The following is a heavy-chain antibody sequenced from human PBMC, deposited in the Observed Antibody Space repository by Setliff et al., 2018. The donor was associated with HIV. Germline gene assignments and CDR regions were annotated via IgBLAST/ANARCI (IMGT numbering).Heavy chain of an antibody. D-gene: IGHD3-3*01. Sequence: PGGSLRLSCVASGFTFNSAWMTWVRQAPGKGLEWVGRIKSKTDGGTADYAAPVKGRFTISRDSTKNALYLKFYNPRPEDTAIYYCARARTVDFWSDSLAHWGQGTLVTVSS. CDR1: GFTFNSAW. J-gene: IGHJ4*02. CDR2: IKSKTDGGTA. CDR3: ARARTVDFWSDSLAH. V-gene: IGHV3-15*01.